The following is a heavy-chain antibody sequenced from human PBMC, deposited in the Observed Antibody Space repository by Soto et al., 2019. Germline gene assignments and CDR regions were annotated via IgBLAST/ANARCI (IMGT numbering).Heavy chain of an antibody. CDR3: ARGGISQRFDP. Sequence: SVKVSCKASGGTFSNSGISWVRQAPGQGLEWMGGIIPIFDTTNYAQKFQGRVTITADESTSTAYMELSSLRSEDTAVYYCARGGISQRFDPWGQGTLVTVSS. V-gene: IGHV1-69*13. D-gene: IGHD1-26*01. J-gene: IGHJ5*02. CDR1: GGTFSNSG. CDR2: IIPIFDTT.